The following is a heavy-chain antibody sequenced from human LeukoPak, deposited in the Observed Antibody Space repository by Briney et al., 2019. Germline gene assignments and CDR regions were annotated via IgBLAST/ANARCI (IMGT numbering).Heavy chain of an antibody. Sequence: PGGSLRLSCAASGFTFSSYSMNWVRQAPGKGLEWVSSISSSSSYIYYADSVKGRFTISRDNSKNTLYLQMNSLRAEDTAVYYCARYYGSGSYGYYFDYWGQGTLVTVSS. CDR2: ISSSSSYI. CDR3: ARYYGSGSYGYYFDY. J-gene: IGHJ4*02. V-gene: IGHV3-21*04. CDR1: GFTFSSYS. D-gene: IGHD3-10*01.